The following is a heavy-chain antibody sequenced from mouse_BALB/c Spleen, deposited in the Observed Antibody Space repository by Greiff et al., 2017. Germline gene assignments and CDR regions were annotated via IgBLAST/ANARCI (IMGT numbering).Heavy chain of an antibody. CDR1: GYSFTGYF. CDR2: INPYNGDT. J-gene: IGHJ3*01. CDR3: GRSDYYGSSPFAY. V-gene: IGHV1-37*01. Sequence: VQLKESGPELVKPGASVKISCKASGYSFTGYFMNWVKQSHGKSLEWIGRINPYNGDTFYNQKFKGKATLTVDKSSSTAHMELLSLTSEDSAVYYCGRSDYYGSSPFAYWGQGTLVTVSA. D-gene: IGHD1-1*01.